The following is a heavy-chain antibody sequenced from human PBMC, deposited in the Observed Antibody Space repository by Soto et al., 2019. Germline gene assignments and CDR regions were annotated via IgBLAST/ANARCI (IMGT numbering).Heavy chain of an antibody. V-gene: IGHV1-46*01. Sequence: ASVKVSCKASGYTFTSYYMHWVRQAPGQGLEWMGIINPSGGSTSYAQKFQGRVTMTRDTSISTAYMELSRLRSDDTAVYYCASLSHCSGGSCYSGYFDYWGQGTLVTVSS. CDR3: ASLSHCSGGSCYSGYFDY. J-gene: IGHJ4*02. CDR1: GYTFTSYY. D-gene: IGHD2-15*01. CDR2: INPSGGST.